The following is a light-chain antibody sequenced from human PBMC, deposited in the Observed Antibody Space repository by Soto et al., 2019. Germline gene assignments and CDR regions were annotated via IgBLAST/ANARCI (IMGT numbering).Light chain of an antibody. CDR2: GAS. V-gene: IGKV3-15*01. CDR3: QEYGKCPLA. J-gene: IGKJ2*01. Sequence: EIVMTQFPATLSVSPGERATLSCRASQSVSSNLAWYQQKPGQAPRLLVYGASTRATGIPARFSGSGSGTEFTLTISSLQSEDFAGYLWQEYGKCPLALGQGT. CDR1: QSVSSN.